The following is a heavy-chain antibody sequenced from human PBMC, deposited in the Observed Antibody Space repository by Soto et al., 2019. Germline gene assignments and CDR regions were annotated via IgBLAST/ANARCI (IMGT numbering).Heavy chain of an antibody. CDR1: GYSFNTYW. D-gene: IGHD1-26*01. Sequence: PAGSLKISSRTSGYSFNTYWLACVRQMPGKGLEWMGIIYPGDSDAGYSPSFRGQVTISVDKSTSTAYRQWSRLKASDPAMYYWARRDGGAPNWFDLWRQGTLVTVSS. J-gene: IGHJ5*02. CDR2: IYPGDSDA. V-gene: IGHV5-51*01. CDR3: ARRDGGAPNWFDL.